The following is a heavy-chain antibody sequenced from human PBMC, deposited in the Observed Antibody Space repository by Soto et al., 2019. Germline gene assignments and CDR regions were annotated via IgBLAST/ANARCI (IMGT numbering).Heavy chain of an antibody. D-gene: IGHD3-3*01. CDR3: ASNYYDFWSGYYDYYYLDV. V-gene: IGHV3-30*03. J-gene: IGHJ6*03. Sequence: QVQLVESGGGVVQPGRSLRLSCAASGFTFTTCGMHWVRQAPGKGLEWVALISHDGSNKYYAESVKGRFTIYRDNSKNTLNLQRNSLRAEDTAVYYCASNYYDFWSGYYDYYYLDVWGKGTTVTVSS. CDR2: ISHDGSNK. CDR1: GFTFTTCG.